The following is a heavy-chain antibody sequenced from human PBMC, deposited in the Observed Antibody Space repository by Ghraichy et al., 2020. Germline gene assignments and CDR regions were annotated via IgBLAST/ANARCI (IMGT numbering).Heavy chain of an antibody. Sequence: SETLSLTCTVSGGSISSSYWSWIRQPPGKGLEWIGYIYYSGSTNYNPSLKSRVTISVDTSKNQFSLKLSSVTAADTALYYCARGYYGSVSYSRVYYYYYMDVWGPGTPVPVSS. CDR1: GGSISSSY. D-gene: IGHD3-10*01. J-gene: IGHJ6*03. CDR3: ARGYYGSVSYSRVYYYYYMDV. V-gene: IGHV4-59*01. CDR2: IYYSGST.